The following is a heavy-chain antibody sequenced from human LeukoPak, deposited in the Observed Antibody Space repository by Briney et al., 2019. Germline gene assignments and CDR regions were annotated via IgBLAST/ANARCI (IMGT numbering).Heavy chain of an antibody. V-gene: IGHV3-48*04. CDR2: ISSSSSTI. CDR1: GFTFSSYS. J-gene: IGHJ3*02. Sequence: GGSLRLSCAASGFTFSSYSMNWVRQAPGKGLEWVSYISSSSSTIYYADSVKGRFTISRDNAKNSLYLQMNSLRAEDTAVYYCARGGNGDYVIGFAFDIWGQGIMVTVSS. D-gene: IGHD4-17*01. CDR3: ARGGNGDYVIGFAFDI.